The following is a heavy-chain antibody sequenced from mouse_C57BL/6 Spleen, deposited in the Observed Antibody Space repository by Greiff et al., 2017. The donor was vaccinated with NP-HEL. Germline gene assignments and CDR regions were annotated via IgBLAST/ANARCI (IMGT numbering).Heavy chain of an antibody. Sequence: VQLQQSGPELVKPGASVKISCKASGYSFTGYYMNWVKQSPEKSLEWIGEINPSTGGTTYNQKFKAKATLTVDKSSSTAYMQLKSLTSEDSAVYYCARRALVGAMDYWGQGTSVTVSS. V-gene: IGHV1-42*01. CDR3: ARRALVGAMDY. J-gene: IGHJ4*01. CDR1: GYSFTGYY. D-gene: IGHD3-1*01. CDR2: INPSTGGT.